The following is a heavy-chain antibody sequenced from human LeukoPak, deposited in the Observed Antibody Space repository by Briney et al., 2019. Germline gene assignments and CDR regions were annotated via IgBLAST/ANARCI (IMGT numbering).Heavy chain of an antibody. D-gene: IGHD3-10*01. Sequence: SVKVSCKASGGTFSSYAISWVRQAPGQGLEWMGGIIPIFGTANYAQKFQGRVTITTDESTSTAYMELSGLRSEDTAVYYCARGLYGSGSYYPFDYWGQGTLVTVSS. CDR2: IIPIFGTA. CDR3: ARGLYGSGSYYPFDY. J-gene: IGHJ4*02. CDR1: GGTFSSYA. V-gene: IGHV1-69*05.